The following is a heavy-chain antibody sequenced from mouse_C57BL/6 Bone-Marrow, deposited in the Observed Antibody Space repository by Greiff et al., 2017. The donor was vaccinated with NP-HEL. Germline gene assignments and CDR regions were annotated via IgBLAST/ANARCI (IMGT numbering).Heavy chain of an antibody. V-gene: IGHV1-63*01. CDR2: IYPGGGYT. CDR1: GYTFTNYW. D-gene: IGHD1-1*01. J-gene: IGHJ2*01. Sequence: VHLVESGAELVRPGTSVKMSCKASGYTFTNYWIGWAKQRPGHGLEWIGDIYPGGGYTNYNEKFKGKATLTADKSSSTAYMQFSSLTSEDSAIYYCARTAYYYGGGFDYWGQGTTLTVSS. CDR3: ARTAYYYGGGFDY.